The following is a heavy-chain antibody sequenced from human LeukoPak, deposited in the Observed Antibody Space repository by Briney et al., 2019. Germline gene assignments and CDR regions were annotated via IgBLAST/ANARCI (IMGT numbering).Heavy chain of an antibody. Sequence: PSETLSPTCTVSGGSISTSNYYWGWIRQPPGKGLEWIGNIFYSGSTYYSPSLKSRVTISLDTSRNQFSLKLSSVTAADTAVYYCVRVVGSGYYDRRGIDPWGRGTLVTVSS. CDR3: VRVVGSGYYDRRGIDP. V-gene: IGHV4-39*07. CDR1: GGSISTSNYY. CDR2: IFYSGST. J-gene: IGHJ5*02. D-gene: IGHD3-3*01.